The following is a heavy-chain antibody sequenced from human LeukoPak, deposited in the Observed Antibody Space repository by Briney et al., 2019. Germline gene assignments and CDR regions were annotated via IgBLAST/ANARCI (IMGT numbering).Heavy chain of an antibody. CDR3: ARDSGEVPDY. J-gene: IGHJ4*02. V-gene: IGHV1-2*02. CDR1: GYTFTGYY. Sequence: ASVKVSCKASGYTFTGYYMHWVRRAPGQGLEWMGWINPNSGGTNYAQKFQGRVTMTRDTSISTAYMELDRLRFDDTAVYYCARDSGEVPDYWGQGTLVTVSS. CDR2: INPNSGGT. D-gene: IGHD3-10*01.